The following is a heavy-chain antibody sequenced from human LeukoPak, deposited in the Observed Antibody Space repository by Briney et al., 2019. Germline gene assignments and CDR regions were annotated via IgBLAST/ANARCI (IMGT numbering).Heavy chain of an antibody. J-gene: IGHJ3*02. Sequence: GGSLRLSCAASGLTFSNYWMHWVRHAPGKGLVWVSGISTDGRSTVYADSVKGRFTISRDNAKNTLYLHMNSLRAEDTAVYYCARAPPSSGYAYHFDIWGQGTMVTVSS. CDR3: ARAPPSSGYAYHFDI. CDR2: ISTDGRST. V-gene: IGHV3-74*01. D-gene: IGHD5-18*01. CDR1: GLTFSNYW.